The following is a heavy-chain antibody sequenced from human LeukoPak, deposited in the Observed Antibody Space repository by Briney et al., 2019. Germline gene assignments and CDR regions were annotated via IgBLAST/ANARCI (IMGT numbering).Heavy chain of an antibody. Sequence: ASVKVSCKASGYTFTSYYMHWVRQAPGQGLEWRGISNPSGGSTSYAQKFQGRVTMTRDTSTSTVYMELSSLRSEDTAVYYCARGHMLLWFGELLGPGAFDIWGQGTMVTVSS. V-gene: IGHV1-46*01. CDR2: SNPSGGST. CDR1: GYTFTSYY. CDR3: ARGHMLLWFGELLGPGAFDI. J-gene: IGHJ3*02. D-gene: IGHD3-10*01.